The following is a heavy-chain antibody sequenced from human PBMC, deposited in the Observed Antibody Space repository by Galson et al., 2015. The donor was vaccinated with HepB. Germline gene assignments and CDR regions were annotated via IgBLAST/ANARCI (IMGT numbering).Heavy chain of an antibody. D-gene: IGHD4-17*01. V-gene: IGHV3-21*01. CDR2: ISSSSSYI. Sequence: SLRLSCAGSGFTFRKYNMNWVRQAPGKGLEWVSSISSSSSYINYADSVKGRFTLSRDNAKNSLYLQMNSLRAEDTAVYYCARDMGGVTTYYFDCWGQGTLVTVSS. CDR1: GFTFRKYN. CDR3: ARDMGGVTTYYFDC. J-gene: IGHJ4*02.